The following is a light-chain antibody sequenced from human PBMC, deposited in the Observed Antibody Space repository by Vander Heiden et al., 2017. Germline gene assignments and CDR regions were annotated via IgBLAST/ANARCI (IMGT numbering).Light chain of an antibody. CDR3: QQYGSSAPT. CDR2: GAS. V-gene: IGKV3-20*01. CDR1: QSVSSSY. Sequence: ELVLTQSTGTLSLSPGASATLSCRASQSVSSSYLAWYQQKPGQAPRLLIYGASSRATGIPDRFSGSGSGTDFTLTISRLEPEDFAVYYCQQYGSSAPTFGGGAKVEIK. J-gene: IGKJ4*01.